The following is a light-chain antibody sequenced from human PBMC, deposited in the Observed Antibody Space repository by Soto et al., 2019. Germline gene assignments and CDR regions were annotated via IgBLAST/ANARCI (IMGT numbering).Light chain of an antibody. CDR3: SSYTSSSTLV. CDR2: EVS. J-gene: IGLJ2*01. V-gene: IGLV2-14*01. Sequence: QSALTQPASVSGSPGQSIIIPCTGTSRDVGDYKYVSWYQQHPGKAPKLLIHEVSNRPSGVSNRFSGSKSGNTASLTISGLQAEDEADYYCSSYTSSSTLVFGGGTNLTVL. CDR1: SRDVGDYKY.